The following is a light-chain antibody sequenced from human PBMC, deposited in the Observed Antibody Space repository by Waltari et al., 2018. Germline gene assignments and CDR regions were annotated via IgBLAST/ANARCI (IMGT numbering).Light chain of an antibody. J-gene: IGKJ2*01. CDR2: GAS. CDR1: QSVSSSY. Sequence: EIVLTQSPGTLSLSPGERATLSCRASQSVSSSYLAWYQQKTGQAHRLLIYGASSRATGIPDRFSGSGSGTDFTLTISRLEPEDFAVYYCQQYGSSPGMYTFGQGTKLEIK. V-gene: IGKV3-20*01. CDR3: QQYGSSPGMYT.